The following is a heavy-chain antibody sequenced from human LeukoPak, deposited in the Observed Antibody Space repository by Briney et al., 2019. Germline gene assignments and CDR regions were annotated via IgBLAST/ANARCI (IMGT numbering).Heavy chain of an antibody. CDR1: GFTFSRYA. V-gene: IGHV3-64D*09. CDR2: ISNNGGST. D-gene: IGHD3-10*01. Sequence: GGSLRLSCSASGFTFSRYAIHWVRQAPGKGLEYVSAISNNGGSTYYADSVMGRFTISRDNSKNTLYLQMSSLRAEDTAIYYCAKDGGSGILYWGQGTLVTVSS. CDR3: AKDGGSGILY. J-gene: IGHJ4*02.